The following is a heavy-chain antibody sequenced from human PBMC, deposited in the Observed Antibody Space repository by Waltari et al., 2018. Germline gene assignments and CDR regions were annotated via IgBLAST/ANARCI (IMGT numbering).Heavy chain of an antibody. CDR3: AKERSTYSSGWGYYCDY. Sequence: QVQLVQSGAEVKKPGSSVKVSCKASGGTFSSYAISWVRQAPGQGLEWIGRIIPICGTANYAQKFQGRVTISADKCTSTAYMERNSLRAEDTAVYYCAKERSTYSSGWGYYCDYWGQGTLVTVSS. CDR2: IIPICGTA. J-gene: IGHJ4*02. V-gene: IGHV1-69*08. D-gene: IGHD6-19*01. CDR1: GGTFSSYA.